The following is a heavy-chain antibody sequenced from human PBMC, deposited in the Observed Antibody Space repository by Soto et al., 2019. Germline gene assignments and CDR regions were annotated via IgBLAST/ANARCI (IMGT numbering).Heavy chain of an antibody. CDR2: IYPGDSDT. J-gene: IGHJ4*02. CDR1: GYSFTSYW. CDR3: ARRAYDILTGYYLYYFDY. Sequence: EVQLVQSGAEVKKPGESLKISCKGSGYSFTSYWIGWVRQMPGKGLEWMGIIYPGDSDTRYSPSFQGQVTISADKSISTAYLQWSSLKASDTAMYYCARRAYDILTGYYLYYFDYWGQGTLVTVSS. D-gene: IGHD3-9*01. V-gene: IGHV5-51*03.